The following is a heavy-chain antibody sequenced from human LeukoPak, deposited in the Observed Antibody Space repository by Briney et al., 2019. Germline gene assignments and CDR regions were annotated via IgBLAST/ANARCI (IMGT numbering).Heavy chain of an antibody. CDR1: GGSISSSSYY. J-gene: IGHJ4*02. CDR3: ARIYGDYIVY. V-gene: IGHV4-39*01. CDR2: IYYSGSN. D-gene: IGHD4-17*01. Sequence: PSETLSLTCTVSGGSISSSSYYWGWIRQPPGKGLEWIGSIYYSGSNFYNPSLKSRVTISVDTSKNQFSLKLNFVTAADMAAYYCARIYGDYIVYWGQGTLVTVSS.